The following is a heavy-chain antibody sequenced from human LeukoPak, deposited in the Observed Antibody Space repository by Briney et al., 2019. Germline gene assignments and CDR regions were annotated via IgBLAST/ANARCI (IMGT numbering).Heavy chain of an antibody. D-gene: IGHD3-9*01. CDR1: GGTFTDYA. J-gene: IGHJ4*02. CDR3: SGGGGVDILTGFQY. Sequence: ASVKVSCKASGGTFTDYAINWVRQAPGQGLEWMGRIIPILDVTNYAQKFQGRVTITADQSTSTAYMELRSLRSGDTAVNYCSGGGGVDILTGFQYWGQGTLVTVSS. CDR2: IIPILDVT. V-gene: IGHV1-69*04.